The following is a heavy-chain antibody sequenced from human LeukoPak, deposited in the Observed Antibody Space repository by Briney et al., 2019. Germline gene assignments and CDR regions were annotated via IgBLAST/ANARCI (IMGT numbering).Heavy chain of an antibody. CDR2: IYGSGNI. D-gene: IGHD6-19*01. V-gene: IGHV4-59*08. CDR3: AGGVQWLAHDC. CDR1: GGSISNYH. Sequence: SETLSLTCTVSGGSISNYHWSWIRKPPGKRLEWIGSIYGSGNINYNPSLKSRVTISVDTPKNQFSLRLTSVTAVDTAVHYCAGGVQWLAHDCWGQGNLVTVSS. J-gene: IGHJ4*02.